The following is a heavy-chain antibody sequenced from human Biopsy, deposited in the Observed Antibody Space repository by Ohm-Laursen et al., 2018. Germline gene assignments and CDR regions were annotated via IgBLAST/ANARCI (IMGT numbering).Heavy chain of an antibody. Sequence: GTLSLTCSVSGASVKTSGYFWAWIRQRPGKGLEWIGNIYYSGNTDYSPSLKSRVTISVDTSNNQFSLKLRSVTAADTAVYYCARQVDFWSGYVDYWGQGTLVAVSS. J-gene: IGHJ4*02. CDR2: IYYSGNT. CDR1: GASVKTSGYF. V-gene: IGHV4-39*01. CDR3: ARQVDFWSGYVDY. D-gene: IGHD3-3*01.